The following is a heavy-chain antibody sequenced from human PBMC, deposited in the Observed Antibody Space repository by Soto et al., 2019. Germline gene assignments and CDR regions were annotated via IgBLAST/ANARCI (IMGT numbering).Heavy chain of an antibody. Sequence: QVQLQESGPGLVKPSETLSLTCTVSGDSISYYYWSWIRQPPGKGLEWIGYISNSGNTNYNPSLNSRVTISIDTSKNHFSLKLRSVTAADTAVYYCARDVYRPVAGWFDPWGQGTLVTVSS. V-gene: IGHV4-59*01. CDR2: ISNSGNT. CDR3: ARDVYRPVAGWFDP. J-gene: IGHJ5*02. D-gene: IGHD6-19*01. CDR1: GDSISYYY.